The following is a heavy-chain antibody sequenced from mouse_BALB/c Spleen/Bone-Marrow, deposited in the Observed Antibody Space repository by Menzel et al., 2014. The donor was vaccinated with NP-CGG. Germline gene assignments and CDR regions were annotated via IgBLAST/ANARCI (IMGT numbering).Heavy chain of an antibody. CDR3: ARSDGYRDMDY. Sequence: QVQLQQSGPELVKPGASVKISCKASGYAFSSSWMNWVKQRPGQGLEWIGRIYPGDGDTKYNGKFRGKATLTADKSSSTACMQLSSLTSVDSAVYFCARSDGYRDMDYWGQGTSVTVSS. D-gene: IGHD2-3*01. V-gene: IGHV1-82*01. CDR1: GYAFSSSW. J-gene: IGHJ4*01. CDR2: IYPGDGDT.